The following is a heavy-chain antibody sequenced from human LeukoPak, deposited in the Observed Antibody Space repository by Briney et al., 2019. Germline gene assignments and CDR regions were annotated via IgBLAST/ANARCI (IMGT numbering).Heavy chain of an antibody. V-gene: IGHV4-38-2*01. D-gene: IGHD5-12*01. CDR2: IANLHRGGHGPA. CDR3: ARRWDRVRFDEYFDY. Sequence: SETLSLTCSASGLSISRGHFWAWIRQTPGKGLDWLGSIANLHRGGHGPAYHNPSLKSLVSLPVDTPRNEFSLRLTSGTAADAAIYYGARRWDRVRFDEYFDYWGQGMLVTVSS. J-gene: IGHJ4*02. CDR1: GLSISRGHF.